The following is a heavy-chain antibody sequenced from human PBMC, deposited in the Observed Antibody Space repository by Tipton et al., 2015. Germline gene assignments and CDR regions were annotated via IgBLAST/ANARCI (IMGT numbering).Heavy chain of an antibody. V-gene: IGHV1-69*17. CDR3: AREARNLGSHYGGRLDP. CDR1: GGTFGTYG. CDR2: IVPMFGVA. D-gene: IGHD3-10*01. Sequence: QSGAEVKKPGSSVKVSCKASGGTFGTYGITWVRQAPGRGLEWMGGIVPMFGVANYAQNFEDRVTITADTSTTTVYMEIRSLRSDDAAVYYCAREARNLGSHYGGRLDPWGQGTLVIVSS. J-gene: IGHJ5*02.